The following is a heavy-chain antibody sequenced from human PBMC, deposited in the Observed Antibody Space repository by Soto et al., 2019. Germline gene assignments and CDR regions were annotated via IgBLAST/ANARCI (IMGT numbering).Heavy chain of an antibody. V-gene: IGHV4-34*01. CDR1: GGSFSGYY. CDR2: INHSGST. Sequence: SETLSLTCAVYGGSFSGYYWSWIRQPPGKGLEWIGEINHSGSTNYNPSLKSRVTISVDTSKNQFSLKLSSVTAADTAVYYCAREKVGITMVRGASLDYWGQGTLVTVSS. CDR3: AREKVGITMVRGASLDY. D-gene: IGHD3-10*01. J-gene: IGHJ4*02.